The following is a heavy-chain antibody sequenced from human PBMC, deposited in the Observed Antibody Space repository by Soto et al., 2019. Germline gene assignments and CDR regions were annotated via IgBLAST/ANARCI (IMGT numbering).Heavy chain of an antibody. CDR3: ARDRCRSASCYQTYAFDL. CDR2: ISSGNRYI. J-gene: IGHJ3*01. Sequence: LGFSCAASGFNFSSYTMNWVRQAPGKGLEWVSSISSGNRYIYYADSVRGRLIISRDDATNSLYLQMTSLRAEDTAVYYCARDRCRSASCYQTYAFDLWGQGTMVTVSS. D-gene: IGHD2-15*01. V-gene: IGHV3-21*01. CDR1: GFNFSSYT.